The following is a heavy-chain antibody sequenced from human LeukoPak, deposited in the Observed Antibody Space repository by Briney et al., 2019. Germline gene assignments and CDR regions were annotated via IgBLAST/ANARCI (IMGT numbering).Heavy chain of an antibody. Sequence: ASVKVSCKASGYTFTGYYMHWVRQAPGQGLEWMGWINPNSGGTNYAQKFQGRATMTRDTSISTAYMELSRLRSDDTAVYYCASPKTPYSSSSPAHYWGQGALVTVSS. CDR1: GYTFTGYY. CDR3: ASPKTPYSSSSPAHY. V-gene: IGHV1-2*02. J-gene: IGHJ4*02. D-gene: IGHD6-6*01. CDR2: INPNSGGT.